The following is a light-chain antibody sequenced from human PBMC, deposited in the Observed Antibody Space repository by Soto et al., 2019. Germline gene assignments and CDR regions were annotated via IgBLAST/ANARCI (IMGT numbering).Light chain of an antibody. J-gene: IGLJ2*01. CDR1: SSDVGDYNY. V-gene: IGLV2-8*01. CDR3: SSYAGSNNFVV. CDR2: EVT. Sequence: QSALTQPPSASGSPGQSVTISCTGTSSDVGDYNYVSWYQQHPGKAPKLILYEVTQRPSGIPDRFSGSKSGNTASLTVSGLQAEDEADYYCSSYAGSNNFVVFGGGTKVTVL.